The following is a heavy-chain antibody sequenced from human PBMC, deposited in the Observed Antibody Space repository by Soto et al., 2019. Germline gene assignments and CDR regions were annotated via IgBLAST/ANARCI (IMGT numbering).Heavy chain of an antibody. D-gene: IGHD2-2*01. V-gene: IGHV4-59*01. CDR3: ARIGNYQLPFDY. J-gene: IGHJ4*02. CDR1: GGSISSYY. Sequence: LSLTCTVSGGSISSYYWSWIRQPPGKGLEWIGYIYYSGSTNYNPSLKSRVTISVDTSKNQFSLKLSSVTAADTAVYYCARIGNYQLPFDYWGQGTLVTVSS. CDR2: IYYSGST.